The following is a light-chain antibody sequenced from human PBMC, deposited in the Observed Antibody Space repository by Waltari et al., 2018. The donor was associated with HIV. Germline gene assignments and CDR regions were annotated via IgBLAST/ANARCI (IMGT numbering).Light chain of an antibody. J-gene: IGLJ3*02. V-gene: IGLV1-47*01. CDR2: RNY. CDR3: GVWDSTLKQWL. CDR1: TSNVETQW. Sequence: QSVLTQPPSASGAPGQTVTISCSGSTSNVETQWVHWYQQLPGTAPKLLIYRNYQRPSGVPDRFSSSKSGASASLIISGLRSEDEADYFCGVWDSTLKQWLFGGRTKLTVL.